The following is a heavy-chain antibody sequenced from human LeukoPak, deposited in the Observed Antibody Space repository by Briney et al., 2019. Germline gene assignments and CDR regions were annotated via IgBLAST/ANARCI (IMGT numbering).Heavy chain of an antibody. J-gene: IGHJ5*02. V-gene: IGHV1-18*01. Sequence: ASVKVSCKASGYAFTSYGISWVRQAPGQGLEWMGWISAYNGNTNYAQKLQGRVTMTTDTSTSTAYMELRSLRSDDTAVYYCARDMDVAVARGWFDPWGQGTLVTVSS. D-gene: IGHD6-19*01. CDR3: ARDMDVAVARGWFDP. CDR1: GYAFTSYG. CDR2: ISAYNGNT.